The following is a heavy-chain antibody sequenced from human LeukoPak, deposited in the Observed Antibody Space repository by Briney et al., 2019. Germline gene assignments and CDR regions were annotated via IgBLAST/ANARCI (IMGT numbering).Heavy chain of an antibody. CDR1: GGSISSYY. CDR2: IYYSGST. D-gene: IGHD4-17*01. J-gene: IGHJ5*02. Sequence: SSETLSLTCTVSGGSISSYYWSWIRQPPGKGLEWIGYIYYSGSTNYNPSLKSRVTISVDTSKNQFSLKLNFVTAADTAVYYCARDSGTTGEVKFDPWGQGTLVTVSS. CDR3: ARDSGTTGEVKFDP. V-gene: IGHV4-59*12.